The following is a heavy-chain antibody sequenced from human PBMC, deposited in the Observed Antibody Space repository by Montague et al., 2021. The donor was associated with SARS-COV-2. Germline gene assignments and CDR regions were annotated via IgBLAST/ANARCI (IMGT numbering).Heavy chain of an antibody. Sequence: SLRLSCAASGFTFSSYWMHWVRQAPGKGLVWVSRINSDGSSTSYADSVKGRFTISRDNAKNTLYLQMNSLRAEDTAVYYCARDPVYYDILTGYYPQYYFDYWGQGTLVTVSS. CDR3: ARDPVYYDILTGYYPQYYFDY. CDR1: GFTFSSYW. J-gene: IGHJ4*02. V-gene: IGHV3-74*01. CDR2: INSDGSST. D-gene: IGHD3-9*01.